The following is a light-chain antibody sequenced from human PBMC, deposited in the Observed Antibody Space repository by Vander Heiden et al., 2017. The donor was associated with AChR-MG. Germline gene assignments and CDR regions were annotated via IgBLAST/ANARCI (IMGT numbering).Light chain of an antibody. J-gene: IGLJ2*01. CDR1: KLGDSY. Sequence: SFELTQPPSVSVSPGQTATITCSGDKLGDSYASWYQQMPGQSPVLVIYQDTKRPSGIPGRFSGSTSGDTATLTISGTQAMDEADYYCQAWDISTHVVFGGGTKLTVI. V-gene: IGLV3-1*01. CDR3: QAWDISTHVV. CDR2: QDT.